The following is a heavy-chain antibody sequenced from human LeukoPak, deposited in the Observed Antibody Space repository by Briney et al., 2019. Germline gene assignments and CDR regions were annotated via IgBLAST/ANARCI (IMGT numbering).Heavy chain of an antibody. CDR2: ISSSGNT. Sequence: PSETLSLTCTVSGGSISSPPYDWGWIRQPPGKGLEYNGSISSSGNTYYNASLQSRVTISVDASKNQFSLKLGSVTAADTAVYFCARHLSQGDGNKRGFDNWGQGTLVTVSS. V-gene: IGHV4-39*01. CDR1: GGSISSPPYD. D-gene: IGHD5-24*01. CDR3: ARHLSQGDGNKRGFDN. J-gene: IGHJ4*02.